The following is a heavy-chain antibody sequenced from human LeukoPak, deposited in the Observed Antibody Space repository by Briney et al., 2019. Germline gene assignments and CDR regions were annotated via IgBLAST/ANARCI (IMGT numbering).Heavy chain of an antibody. V-gene: IGHV4-59*01. CDR2: IYYSVST. J-gene: IGHJ6*02. CDR3: ARDSGGMDV. CDR1: GGSISSYY. D-gene: IGHD7-27*01. Sequence: SETLSLTCTVSGGSISSYYWSWIRQPPRKGLEWIGYIYYSVSTNYNPSLKSRVTISVDTSKNQFSLKLSSVTAADTAVYYCARDSGGMDVWGQGTTVTVSS.